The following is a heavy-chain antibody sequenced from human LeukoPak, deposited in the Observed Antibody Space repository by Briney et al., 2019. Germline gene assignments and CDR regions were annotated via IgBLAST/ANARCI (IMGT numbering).Heavy chain of an antibody. CDR2: INSDGSST. D-gene: IGHD3-22*01. Sequence: GGSLRLSCAASGFTFSSYEMNWVRQAPGKGLVWVSRINSDGSSTSYADSVKGRFTISRDNAKNTLYLQMNSLRAEDTAVYYCARAGRFRVVITTQGAFDIWGQGTMVTVSS. CDR1: GFTFSSYE. CDR3: ARAGRFRVVITTQGAFDI. V-gene: IGHV3-74*01. J-gene: IGHJ3*02.